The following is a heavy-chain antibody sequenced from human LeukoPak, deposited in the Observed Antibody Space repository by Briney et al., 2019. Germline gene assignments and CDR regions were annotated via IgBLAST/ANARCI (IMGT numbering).Heavy chain of an antibody. V-gene: IGHV3-23*01. CDR2: ISGSGGST. CDR1: GFTFSSYA. D-gene: IGHD2-21*02. Sequence: GGSLRLSCAASGFTFSSYAMSWVRQAPGKGLEWVSAISGSGGSTYYADSVKGRFTISRDNSKNTLYLQMNSLRAGDTAVYYCAALCGGDCYSAFDIWGQGTMVTVSS. J-gene: IGHJ3*02. CDR3: AALCGGDCYSAFDI.